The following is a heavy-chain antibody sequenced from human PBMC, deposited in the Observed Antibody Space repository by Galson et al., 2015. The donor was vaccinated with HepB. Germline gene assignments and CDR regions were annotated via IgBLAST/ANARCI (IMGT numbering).Heavy chain of an antibody. CDR2: ISFDGSNK. CDR1: GFIFSSYG. Sequence: SLRLSCAASGFIFSSYGMHWVRQAPGKGLEWVALISFDGSNKYYADSVKGRFTISRDNSKNTLDLQMDSLRAEDAAVYYCAKGIRGPGRPTTPFDYWGQGTLVTVSS. V-gene: IGHV3-30*18. D-gene: IGHD1-14*01. J-gene: IGHJ4*02. CDR3: AKGIRGPGRPTTPFDY.